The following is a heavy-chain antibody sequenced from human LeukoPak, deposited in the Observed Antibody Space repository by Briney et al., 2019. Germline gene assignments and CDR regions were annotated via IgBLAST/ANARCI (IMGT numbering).Heavy chain of an antibody. J-gene: IGHJ6*02. CDR2: IYPVDSDT. D-gene: IGHD3-10*01. CDR3: ARGAYGSGSSYSYYGMHV. CDR1: LYSFVNRW. V-gene: IGHV5-51*01. Sequence: GETLKSSSEGPLYSFVNRWIGWVRHMRRKDLEWMGIIYPVDSDTIYKPSFEGQVTISADTSISTAYLQWSSLKASDTAMYYCARGAYGSGSSYSYYGMHVWGQGTTVTVSS.